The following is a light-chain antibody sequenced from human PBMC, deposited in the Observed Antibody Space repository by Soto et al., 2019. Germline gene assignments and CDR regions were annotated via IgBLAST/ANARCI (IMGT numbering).Light chain of an antibody. Sequence: QSALTQPASVSGSPGQSITISCTGTRSDLGGYNYVSWFQHHPGKAPKLLIYDVSSRPSGVSDRFSGSESGNTASLTISGLQAEDEADYYCSSYTSSSAHVFGGGTKLTVL. V-gene: IGLV2-14*03. CDR3: SSYTSSSAHV. J-gene: IGLJ2*01. CDR2: DVS. CDR1: RSDLGGYNY.